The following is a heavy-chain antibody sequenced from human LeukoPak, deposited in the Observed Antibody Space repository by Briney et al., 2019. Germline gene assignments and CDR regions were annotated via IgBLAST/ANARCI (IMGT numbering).Heavy chain of an antibody. CDR2: IWYDGSNK. V-gene: IGHV3-33*08. J-gene: IGHJ4*02. D-gene: IGHD5-24*01. CDR3: ARDEDLSRDGYNQAFDY. CDR1: GFTFSQYW. Sequence: SGGSLRLSCEASGFTFSQYWMHWVRQAPGKGLEWVAVIWYDGSNKYYADSVKGRFTISRDNSKNTLYLQMNSLRAEDTAVYYCARDEDLSRDGYNQAFDYWGQGTLVTVSS.